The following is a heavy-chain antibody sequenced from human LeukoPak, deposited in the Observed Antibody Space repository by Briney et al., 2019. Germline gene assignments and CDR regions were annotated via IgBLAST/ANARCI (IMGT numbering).Heavy chain of an antibody. J-gene: IGHJ6*03. CDR2: IYYSGST. Sequence: PSETLSLTCTVSGGSISSYYWSWIRQPPGKGLEWIGYIYYSGSTYYNPSLKSRVTISVDTSKNQFSPKLSSVTAADTAVYYCARLMVVSYYDSSGYYYVKYYYYMDVWGKGTTVTVSS. CDR1: GGSISSYY. CDR3: ARLMVVSYYDSSGYYYVKYYYYMDV. D-gene: IGHD3-22*01. V-gene: IGHV4-59*04.